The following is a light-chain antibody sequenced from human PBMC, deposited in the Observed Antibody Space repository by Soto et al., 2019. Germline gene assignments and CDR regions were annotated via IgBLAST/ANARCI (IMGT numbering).Light chain of an antibody. CDR1: QSLSNW. Sequence: IQMTQSPSTLSASVGDRVTITCRASQSLSNWLAWYQQKPGKAPTLLIFDVSSLESGVPSRFSGSGSGTEFTLTISSLQPDEFAAYYCHQYSTYATVGQGTKVEIK. V-gene: IGKV1-5*01. CDR3: HQYSTYAT. CDR2: DVS. J-gene: IGKJ1*01.